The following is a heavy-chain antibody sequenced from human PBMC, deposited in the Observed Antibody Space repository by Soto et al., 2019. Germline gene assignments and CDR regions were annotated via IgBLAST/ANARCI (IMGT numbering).Heavy chain of an antibody. D-gene: IGHD2-2*01. V-gene: IGHV4-30-2*01. Sequence: QLQLQESGSGLVKPSQTLSLTCAVSGGSISSGGYSWSWIRQPPGKGLEWIGYIYHSGSTYYNPXLXSXDTISVDRSKNQFSLKLSSVTAAAPAAYYCARVPDYWGQGTLVTVSS. CDR1: GGSISSGGYS. J-gene: IGHJ4*02. CDR2: IYHSGST. CDR3: ARVPDY.